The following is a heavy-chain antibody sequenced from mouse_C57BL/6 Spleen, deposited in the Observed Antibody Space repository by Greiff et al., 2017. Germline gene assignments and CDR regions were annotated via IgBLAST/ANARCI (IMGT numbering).Heavy chain of an antibody. CDR1: GYAFSSYW. Sequence: VQLQQSGPELVKPGASVKISCKASGYAFSSYWMNWVKQRPGKGLEWIGQIYPGDGDTNYNGKFKGKATLTADKSSSTAYMKLSSLTSEDSAVYYCAVSHCYGSSYVYFEVWGTGTTVTVSS. CDR3: AVSHCYGSSYVYFEV. CDR2: IYPGDGDT. J-gene: IGHJ1*03. D-gene: IGHD1-1*01. V-gene: IGHV1-80*01.